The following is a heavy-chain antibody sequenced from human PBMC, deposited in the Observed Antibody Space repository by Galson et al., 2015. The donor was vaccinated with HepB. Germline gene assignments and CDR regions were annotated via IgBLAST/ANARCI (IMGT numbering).Heavy chain of an antibody. Sequence: QSGAEVKKPGESLKISCTGSGYSFTSYWIGWVRQMPGKGLEWMGIIYPDDSDTRYSPSFQGQVTISADKSISTAYLQWSSLKASDTAMYYCARPLEMAAIATGFDHWGQGTLVTVSS. D-gene: IGHD5-24*01. CDR3: ARPLEMAAIATGFDH. V-gene: IGHV5-51*01. CDR1: GYSFTSYW. J-gene: IGHJ4*02. CDR2: IYPDDSDT.